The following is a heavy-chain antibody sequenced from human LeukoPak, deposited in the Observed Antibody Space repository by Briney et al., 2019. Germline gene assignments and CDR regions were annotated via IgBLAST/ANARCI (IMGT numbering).Heavy chain of an antibody. D-gene: IGHD3-9*01. Sequence: GGSLRLSCAASGFTVSSNYMSWVRQAPGKGLEWVSVIYSGGSTYYADSVKGRFTISRDNSKNTLYLQMNSLRAEDTAVYYCAKGDFDWLLSAFDIWGQGTMVTVSS. CDR1: GFTVSSNY. V-gene: IGHV3-53*01. CDR3: AKGDFDWLLSAFDI. CDR2: IYSGGST. J-gene: IGHJ3*02.